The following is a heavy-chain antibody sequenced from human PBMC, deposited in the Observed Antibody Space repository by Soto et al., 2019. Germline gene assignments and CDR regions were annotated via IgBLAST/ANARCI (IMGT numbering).Heavy chain of an antibody. CDR3: ARVVKDIVVVVAATPFDY. D-gene: IGHD2-15*01. Sequence: QVQLVQSGAEVKKPGASVKVSCKASGYTFTSYGISWVRQAPGQGLEWMGWISAYNGNTNYAQKLQGRVTMTTDISTSTAYMELRSLRSDDTAVYYCARVVKDIVVVVAATPFDYWGQGTLVTVSS. CDR1: GYTFTSYG. CDR2: ISAYNGNT. J-gene: IGHJ4*02. V-gene: IGHV1-18*01.